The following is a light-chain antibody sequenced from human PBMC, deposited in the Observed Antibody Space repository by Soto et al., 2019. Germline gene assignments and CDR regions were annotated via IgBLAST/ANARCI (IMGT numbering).Light chain of an antibody. J-gene: IGLJ1*01. Sequence: SVLTQPASVSGSPGQSITISCTGTSSDIGGYDYVSWYQQHPDKAPKLMIYEVTNRPSGVSNRFSGSKSGNTASLTISGLQAEDEADYYRSSHTSGSTRVFGTGTKVTVL. CDR2: EVT. CDR1: SSDIGGYDY. CDR3: SSHTSGSTRV. V-gene: IGLV2-14*01.